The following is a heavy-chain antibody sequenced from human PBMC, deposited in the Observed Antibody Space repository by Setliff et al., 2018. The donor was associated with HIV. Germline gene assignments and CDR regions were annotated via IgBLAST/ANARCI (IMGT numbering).Heavy chain of an antibody. Sequence: ASVKVSCKTFGYYFNIDYMHWVRQAPGQGLEWMAMVSPFDDGTNYAQKFQGRFTISRDNAKNSLYLQMNSLRAEDTAVYYCARDRAESYYYYYYYMDVWGKGTTVTVSS. CDR1: GYYFNIDY. D-gene: IGHD3-10*01. CDR3: ARDRAESYYYYYYYMDV. CDR2: VSPFDDGT. J-gene: IGHJ6*03. V-gene: IGHV1-46*02.